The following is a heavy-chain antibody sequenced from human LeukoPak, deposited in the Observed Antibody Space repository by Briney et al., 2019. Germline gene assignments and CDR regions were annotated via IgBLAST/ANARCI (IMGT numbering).Heavy chain of an antibody. J-gene: IGHJ4*02. CDR1: GGSISSYY. CDR3: AREKYSSSWYPLFDY. CDR2: IYYSGST. D-gene: IGHD6-13*01. V-gene: IGHV4-59*12. Sequence: SETLSLTCTVSGGSISSYYWSWIRQPPGKGLEWIGYIYYSGSTNYNPSLKSRVTISVDTSKNQFSLKLSSVTAADTAVYYCAREKYSSSWYPLFDYWGQGTLVTVSS.